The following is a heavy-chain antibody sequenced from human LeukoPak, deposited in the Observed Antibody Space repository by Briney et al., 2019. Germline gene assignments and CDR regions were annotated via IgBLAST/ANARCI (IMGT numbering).Heavy chain of an antibody. Sequence: GGSLRLSCAASGFTFSSYDMSWVRQAPGKGLEWVSAISGSGDSTYYADSVKGRFTISRDNSKNTLYLQMNSLRAEDTAVYYCSKDVVRSQGSNYYYKDVWGKGTTVTVSS. CDR3: SKDVVRSQGSNYYYKDV. V-gene: IGHV3-23*01. CDR1: GFTFSSYD. CDR2: ISGSGDST. D-gene: IGHD2-15*01. J-gene: IGHJ6*03.